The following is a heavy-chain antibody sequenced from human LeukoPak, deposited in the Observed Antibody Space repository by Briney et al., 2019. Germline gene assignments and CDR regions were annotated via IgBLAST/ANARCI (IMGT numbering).Heavy chain of an antibody. V-gene: IGHV1-2*02. CDR2: INPNSGGT. D-gene: IGHD2-15*01. CDR3: ARDRGGSCYS. CDR1: GYTFTDYY. J-gene: IGHJ4*02. Sequence: ASVEVSCKASGYTFTDYYFHWVRQAPGQGLEWMGWINPNSGGTNYAQKFQGRVTMTRDTSISTAYMELSRLTSDDTAVYYCARDRGGSCYSWGQGTLVTVSS.